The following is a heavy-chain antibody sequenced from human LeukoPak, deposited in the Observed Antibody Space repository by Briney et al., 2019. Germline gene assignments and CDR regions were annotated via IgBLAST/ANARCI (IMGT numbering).Heavy chain of an antibody. CDR3: ARDQRGYSAYHDLVGSDY. CDR1: GFTFSDYY. D-gene: IGHD5-12*01. Sequence: GGSLRLSCAASGFTFSDYYMSWIRQAPGKGLEWVSYISSSGSTIYYADSVKGRFTISRDNAKNSLYLQMNSLRAEDTAVYYCARDQRGYSAYHDLVGSDYWGQGTLVTVSS. V-gene: IGHV3-11*01. J-gene: IGHJ4*02. CDR2: ISSSGSTI.